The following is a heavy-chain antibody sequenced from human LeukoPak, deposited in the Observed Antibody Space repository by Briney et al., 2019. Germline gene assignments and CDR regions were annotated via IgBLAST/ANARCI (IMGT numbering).Heavy chain of an antibody. CDR2: ISGSAENT. Sequence: GGSLRLSCAASGFTFSSYSMNWVRQAPGKGLEWVSSISGSAENTYYADSVKGRFTISRDSSQKILSLQMDDLKVDDTAIYYCAKGSTYDFWSGDALDVWGQGTMVTVAS. CDR1: GFTFSSYS. D-gene: IGHD3-3*01. V-gene: IGHV3-23*01. CDR3: AKGSTYDFWSGDALDV. J-gene: IGHJ3*01.